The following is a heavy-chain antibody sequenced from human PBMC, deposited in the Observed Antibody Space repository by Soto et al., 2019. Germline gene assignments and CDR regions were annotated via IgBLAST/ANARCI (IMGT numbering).Heavy chain of an antibody. CDR2: ISGSGGST. CDR1: GFTFSSYA. D-gene: IGHD4-17*01. V-gene: IGHV3-23*01. CDR3: AKDQSYGDYDGRGSDY. J-gene: IGHJ4*02. Sequence: EVQLLESGGGLVQPGGSLRLSCAASGFTFSSYAMSWVRQAPGKGLEWVSAISGSGGSTYYADSVKGRFTISRDNSENTLYLQMNSLRAEDTAVYYCAKDQSYGDYDGRGSDYWGQGTLVTVSS.